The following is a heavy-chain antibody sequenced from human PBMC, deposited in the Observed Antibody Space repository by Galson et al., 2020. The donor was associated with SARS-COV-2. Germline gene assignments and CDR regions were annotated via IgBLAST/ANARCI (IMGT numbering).Heavy chain of an antibody. CDR1: GFTFSNYG. CDR3: ARAYSGSYYYGMDV. Sequence: GGSLRLSYTASGFTFSNYGIHWVRQAPGKGLDWVAGISYDGSNKYYADSVTGRFTISRDNSKNTLYMQMNSLRAEDTAVYYCARAYSGSYYYGMDVWGQGTTVTVSS. V-gene: IGHV3-30*03. D-gene: IGHD1-26*01. CDR2: ISYDGSNK. J-gene: IGHJ6*02.